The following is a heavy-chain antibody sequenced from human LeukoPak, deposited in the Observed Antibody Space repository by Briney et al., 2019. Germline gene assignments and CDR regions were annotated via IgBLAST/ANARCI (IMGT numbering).Heavy chain of an antibody. J-gene: IGHJ3*02. CDR1: GFTVSTNY. V-gene: IGHV3-66*01. Sequence: GGSLRLSCAASGFTVSTNYMSWVRQAPGKGLEWVSIVYSGGSTYYADSVKGRSTISRDNPKNTLYLQMNSLRADDTAVYYCAREGPLASPYGAFDIWGQGTMVTVSS. D-gene: IGHD2-8*01. CDR2: VYSGGST. CDR3: AREGPLASPYGAFDI.